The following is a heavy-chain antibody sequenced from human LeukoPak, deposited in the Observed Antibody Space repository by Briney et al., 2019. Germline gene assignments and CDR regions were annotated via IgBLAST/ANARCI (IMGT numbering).Heavy chain of an antibody. CDR2: ISSSSSYI. D-gene: IGHD1-14*01. V-gene: IGHV3-21*01. Sequence: GGSLRLSCAASGFTFSDYNMNWVRQAPGKGLEWVSSISSSSSYIYYADSVKGRFTISRDNAKNSLYLQMNSLRAEDTAVYYCASLRGGNRNSWGQGTLVTVSS. J-gene: IGHJ4*02. CDR1: GFTFSDYN. CDR3: ASLRGGNRNS.